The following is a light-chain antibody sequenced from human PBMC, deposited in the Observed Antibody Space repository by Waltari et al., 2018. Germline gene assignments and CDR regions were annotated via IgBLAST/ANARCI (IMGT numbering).Light chain of an antibody. CDR1: SGDVGPYNF. V-gene: IGLV2-11*01. CDR3: CSYAGSDTML. Sequence: QAALTQPRSVSGSPGQSVTISCTGTSGDVGPYNFVSWYQQHPGEAPSLVLYDVSERPSGVPDRFSGSKSGNTASLTISRLRPEDEADYYCCSYAGSDTMLFGGGTQLTVL. J-gene: IGLJ2*01. CDR2: DVS.